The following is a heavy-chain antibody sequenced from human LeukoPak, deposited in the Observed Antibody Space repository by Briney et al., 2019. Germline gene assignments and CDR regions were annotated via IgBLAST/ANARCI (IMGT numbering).Heavy chain of an antibody. D-gene: IGHD2-2*01. Sequence: QTLSLTCAISGDSVSSNSAAWNWIRQSPSRGLEWLGRTYYRSKWYNGYAVFVKSRISVNPDTSKNQFSLQLNSVTPEDTAVYYCARRLTQYDCFDPWGQGILVTVSS. J-gene: IGHJ5*02. CDR1: GDSVSSNSAA. CDR3: ARRLTQYDCFDP. V-gene: IGHV6-1*01. CDR2: TYYRSKWYN.